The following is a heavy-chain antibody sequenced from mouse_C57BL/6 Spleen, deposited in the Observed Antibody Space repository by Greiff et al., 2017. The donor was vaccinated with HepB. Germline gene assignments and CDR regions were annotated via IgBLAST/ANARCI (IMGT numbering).Heavy chain of an antibody. CDR3: ARYLANWDLYAMDY. J-gene: IGHJ4*01. Sequence: EVHLVESGGGLVQPGGSLSLSCAASGFTFTDYYMSWVRQPPGKALEWLGFIRNKANGYTTEYSASVKGRFTISRDNSQSILYLQMNALRAEDSATYYCARYLANWDLYAMDYWGQGTSVTVSS. CDR2: IRNKANGYTT. V-gene: IGHV7-3*01. CDR1: GFTFTDYY. D-gene: IGHD4-1*01.